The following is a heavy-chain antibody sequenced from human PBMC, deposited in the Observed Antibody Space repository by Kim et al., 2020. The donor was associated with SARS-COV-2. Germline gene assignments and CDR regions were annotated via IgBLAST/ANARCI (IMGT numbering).Heavy chain of an antibody. V-gene: IGHV1-69*13. Sequence: SVKVSCKASGGTFSNYGFHWVRQAPGQGLEWMGGIIPLFGTQNYAQQFQGRLTINADESTTTVYMEVSSLRSEDTALYYCARLVGSGYDDRGRFDHWGQGPLVTVSS. J-gene: IGHJ4*02. D-gene: IGHD5-12*01. CDR2: IIPLFGTQ. CDR3: ARLVGSGYDDRGRFDH. CDR1: GGTFSNYG.